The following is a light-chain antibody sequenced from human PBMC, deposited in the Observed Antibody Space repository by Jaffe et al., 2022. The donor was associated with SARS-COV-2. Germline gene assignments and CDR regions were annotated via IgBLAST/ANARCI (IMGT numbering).Light chain of an antibody. V-gene: IGLV2-11*01. Sequence: QSALTQPRSVSGSPGQSVTISCTGTSSDVGAYNYVSWYQQHPGKVPKILIYDLNKRQSGVPDRFSGSKSGNTAFLTISGLQAEDEADYYCFSYAGSNIYVVIGGGTKLTVL. J-gene: IGLJ2*01. CDR3: FSYAGSNIYVV. CDR1: SSDVGAYNY. CDR2: DLN.